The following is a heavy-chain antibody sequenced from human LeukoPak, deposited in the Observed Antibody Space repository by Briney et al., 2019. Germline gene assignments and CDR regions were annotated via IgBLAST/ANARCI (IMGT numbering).Heavy chain of an antibody. D-gene: IGHD6-6*01. CDR1: GGSISSSNW. CDR2: IYHSGST. Sequence: SGTLSLTCAVSGGSISSSNWWSWVRQPPGKGLEWIGEIYHSGSTNYNPSLKSRVTISVDKSKNQFSLKLSSVTAADTAVYYCARVGHSSSGGDFDYWGQGTLVTVSS. J-gene: IGHJ4*02. CDR3: ARVGHSSSGGDFDY. V-gene: IGHV4-4*02.